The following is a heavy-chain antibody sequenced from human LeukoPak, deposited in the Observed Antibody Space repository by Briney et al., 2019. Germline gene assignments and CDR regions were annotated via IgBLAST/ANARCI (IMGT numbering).Heavy chain of an antibody. CDR3: AKDSAEWLVHFDY. Sequence: GGSLRLSCAASGFTFSSYSMNWVRQAPGKGLEWVSYISSSSSTIYYADSVKGRFTISRDNAKNSLYLQMNSLRAEDTAVYYCAKDSAEWLVHFDYWGQGTLVTVSS. CDR1: GFTFSSYS. CDR2: ISSSSSTI. D-gene: IGHD6-19*01. V-gene: IGHV3-48*01. J-gene: IGHJ4*02.